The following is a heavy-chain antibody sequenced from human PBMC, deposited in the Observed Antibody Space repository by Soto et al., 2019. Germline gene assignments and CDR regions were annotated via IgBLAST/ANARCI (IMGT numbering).Heavy chain of an antibody. CDR3: AKAEQVVPAGKDDY. D-gene: IGHD2-2*01. V-gene: IGHV3-23*01. CDR2: ISGSGGST. J-gene: IGHJ4*02. CDR1: GFTFSSYA. Sequence: PGGSLRLSCAASGFTFSSYAMSWVRQAPGKGLEWVSAISGSGGSTYYADSVKGRFTISRDNSKNTLYLQMNSLRAEDTAVYYCAKAEQVVPAGKDDYWGQGTLVTVSS.